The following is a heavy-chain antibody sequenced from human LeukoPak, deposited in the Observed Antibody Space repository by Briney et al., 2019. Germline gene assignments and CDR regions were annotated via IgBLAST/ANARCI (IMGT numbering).Heavy chain of an antibody. Sequence: GGSLRLSCAASGFTFSSYAMQWVGQALGRGLAYVAAISSNGGSTYYANSVKGRFTISRDNSKNTLYLQMGSLRAEDMAVYYCARGGGFDYWGQGTLVTVST. D-gene: IGHD1-26*01. CDR1: GFTFSSYA. V-gene: IGHV3-64*01. CDR3: ARGGGFDY. CDR2: ISSNGGST. J-gene: IGHJ4*02.